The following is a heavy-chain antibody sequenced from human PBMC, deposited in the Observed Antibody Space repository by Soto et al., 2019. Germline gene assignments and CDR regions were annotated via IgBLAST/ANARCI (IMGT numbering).Heavy chain of an antibody. CDR3: ARKWFSVAGRFHFDY. CDR2: VDYSGNS. J-gene: IGHJ4*02. V-gene: IGHV4-59*01. CDR1: GGSINTYY. D-gene: IGHD6-19*01. Sequence: SETLSLTCTVSGGSINTYYWSWIRQPPGKGLEWIGYVDYSGNSDSSPSLRSRVTISIDTSKKQVSLKLNTVTAAATDVYYCARKWFSVAGRFHFDYWGQGIPVTVSS.